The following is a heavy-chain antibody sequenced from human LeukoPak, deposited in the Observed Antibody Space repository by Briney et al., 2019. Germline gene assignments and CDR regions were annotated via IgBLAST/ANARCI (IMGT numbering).Heavy chain of an antibody. Sequence: ASVKVSCKASGYSFNDKYLHWVRQAPGQGLEWMGSISPNSGGTNYAQKFQGRVTMTTDTSMSTAYMELSRLTSDDTAVYYCARAGGRSWFDPWGQGTLVTVSP. CDR3: ARAGGRSWFDP. CDR2: ISPNSGGT. CDR1: GYSFNDKY. J-gene: IGHJ5*02. V-gene: IGHV1-2*02.